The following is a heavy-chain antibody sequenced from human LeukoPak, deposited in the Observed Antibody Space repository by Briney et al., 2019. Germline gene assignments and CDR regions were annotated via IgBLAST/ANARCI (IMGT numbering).Heavy chain of an antibody. CDR1: GFTFSSYG. V-gene: IGHV3-30*03. CDR2: ISFDGSNK. CDR3: ARDPTMAAYFDY. D-gene: IGHD5-24*01. Sequence: GGSLRLSCAASGFTFSSYGMHWVRQAPGKGLEWVAVISFDGSNKYYADSVKGRFTISRDNSKNTLYLQMNSLRAEDTAVYYCARDPTMAAYFDYWGQGTLVTVSS. J-gene: IGHJ4*02.